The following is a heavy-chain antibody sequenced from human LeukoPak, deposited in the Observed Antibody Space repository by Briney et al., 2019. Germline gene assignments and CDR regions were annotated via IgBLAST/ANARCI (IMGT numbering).Heavy chain of an antibody. CDR2: INPNSGGT. CDR1: GYTFTGYY. Sequence: GASVTVSCKASGYTFTGYYMNWVRQAPGQGLEWMGWINPNSGGTNYAQKFQGRVTMTRDTSISTAYMELSRVRSDDTAVYYCARVVDTAMGPVDYWGQGTLVTVSS. CDR3: ARVVDTAMGPVDY. J-gene: IGHJ4*02. D-gene: IGHD5-18*01. V-gene: IGHV1-2*02.